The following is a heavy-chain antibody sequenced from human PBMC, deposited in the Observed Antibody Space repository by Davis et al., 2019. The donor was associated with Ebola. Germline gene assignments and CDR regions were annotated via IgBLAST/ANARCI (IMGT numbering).Heavy chain of an antibody. V-gene: IGHV3-66*01. J-gene: IGHJ4*02. CDR3: ARALPAAMIKFDY. D-gene: IGHD2-2*01. CDR1: ELTVSSNY. CDR2: IYGGGNT. Sequence: PGGSLRLSCAAFELTVSSNYMSWVRQAPGKGLEWVSVIYGGGNTYYADSVKGRFTISRDNSKNTLYLQMNSLRAEDTAVYYCARALPAAMIKFDYWGQGTLVTVSS.